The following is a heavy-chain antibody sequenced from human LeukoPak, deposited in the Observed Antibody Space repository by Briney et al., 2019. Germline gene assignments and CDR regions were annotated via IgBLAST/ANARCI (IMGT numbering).Heavy chain of an antibody. CDR3: ARGDRGRGGGSTY. CDR2: MNPDGSET. J-gene: IGHJ4*02. V-gene: IGHV3-7*01. Sequence: GGSLRLSCAASGFTFSTYWMSWVRQAPGKGLEWVANMNPDGSETYYVDSVKGRFTISRENAKNSLYLQMNSLRAEDTAVYYCARGDRGRGGGSTYWGQGTLVTVSS. D-gene: IGHD2-15*01. CDR1: GFTFSTYW.